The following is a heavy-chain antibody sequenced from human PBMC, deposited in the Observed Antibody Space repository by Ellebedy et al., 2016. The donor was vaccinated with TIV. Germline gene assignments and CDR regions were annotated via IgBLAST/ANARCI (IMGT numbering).Heavy chain of an antibody. CDR3: ARHLHSSSSSPLDF. CDR2: IYYSGST. D-gene: IGHD6-6*01. CDR1: GGFISSSSYY. J-gene: IGHJ4*02. Sequence: MPWETLSLTCIGSGGFISSSSYYWGWIRQPPGKGLEWIGSIYYSGSTYYTPSLKSRVTIFVDTSRNQFSLKLSSVTAADTAVYYCARHLHSSSSSPLDFWGQGTLVTVSS. V-gene: IGHV4-39*01.